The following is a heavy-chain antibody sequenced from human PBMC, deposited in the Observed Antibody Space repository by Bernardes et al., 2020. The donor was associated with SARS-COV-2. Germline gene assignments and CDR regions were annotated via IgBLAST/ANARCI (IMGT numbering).Heavy chain of an antibody. V-gene: IGHV3-64*04. CDR1: GFTFSSHA. D-gene: IGHD2-15*01. Sequence: GGSLRLSCSASGFTFSSHAMQWVRQAPGKGPEYVSGISSDGAHTFYVDSVKGRFIMSRDNSKNTLYLEMSSLRPEDTAVYYCARDVAGKEGLWGQGTLVTVSS. CDR2: ISSDGAHT. CDR3: ARDVAGKEGL. J-gene: IGHJ4*02.